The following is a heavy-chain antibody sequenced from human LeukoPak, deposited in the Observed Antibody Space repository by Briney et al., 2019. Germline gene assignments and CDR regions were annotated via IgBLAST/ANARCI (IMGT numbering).Heavy chain of an antibody. J-gene: IGHJ4*02. CDR2: IWYDGSNK. CDR1: GFTFSSYG. V-gene: IGHV3-30*02. CDR3: AKDQQLQPFHY. Sequence: GGSLRLSCAASGFTFSSYGMHWVRQALGKGLEWVAVIWYDGSNKYYADSVKGRFTISRDDSKNTLYLQMNSLRPEDTSVYYCAKDQQLQPFHYWGQGTLVTVSS. D-gene: IGHD2-2*01.